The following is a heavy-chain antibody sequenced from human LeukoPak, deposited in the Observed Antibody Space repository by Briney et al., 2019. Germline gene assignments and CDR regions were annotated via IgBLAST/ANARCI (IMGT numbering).Heavy chain of an antibody. V-gene: IGHV3-33*01. CDR1: GFTFSSYG. CDR3: ARGTVTTWFNYYYGMDV. CDR2: IWYDGSNK. Sequence: PGGSLRLSCAASGFTFSSYGMHWVRQAPGKGLEWVAVIWYDGSNKYYADSVKGRFTISRDNSKNTLYLQMNSLRAEDTAMYYCARGTVTTWFNYYYGMDVWGQGTTVTVSS. D-gene: IGHD4-11*01. J-gene: IGHJ6*02.